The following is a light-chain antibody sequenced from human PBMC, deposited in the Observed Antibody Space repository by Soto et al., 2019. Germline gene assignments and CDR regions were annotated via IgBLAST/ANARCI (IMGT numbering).Light chain of an antibody. CDR2: GAS. CDR1: QSVSNNY. J-gene: IGKJ1*01. CDR3: QQYGSSGT. V-gene: IGKV3-20*01. Sequence: EIELTQSPGTLSLSPGERATLSCRASQSVSNNYLAWYQQKPGQAPRLLIYGASNRATGIPDRFSGSGSGTDFTLTISRLEPEDFAVYYCQQYGSSGTFGQGPKVDI.